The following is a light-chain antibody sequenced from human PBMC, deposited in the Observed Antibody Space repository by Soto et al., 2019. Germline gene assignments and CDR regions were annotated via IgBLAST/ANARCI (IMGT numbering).Light chain of an antibody. Sequence: DIVMSQSPDSLAVSLGERSTINCKSSQSVDRYIAWYQQKVGQAPRLLIYDAYTRATGVGARFTGSGSATDFSLTITILEPEDFAVYYCQQRGKWPSTFGPGTKLEMK. V-gene: IGKV3-11*01. CDR3: QQRGKWPST. CDR2: DAY. CDR1: QSVDRY. J-gene: IGKJ2*02.